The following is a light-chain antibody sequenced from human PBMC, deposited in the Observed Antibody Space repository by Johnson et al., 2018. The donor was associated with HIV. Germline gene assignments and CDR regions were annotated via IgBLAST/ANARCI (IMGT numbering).Light chain of an antibody. V-gene: IGLV1-51*02. CDR3: GTWDSSLSADV. J-gene: IGLJ1*01. Sequence: QSVLSQPPSVSAAPGQKVTISCSGSSSNIGRNYVSWYQQLPGTAPKLLIYENNKRPSGIPDRFSGSKSGTSDTLGITGLQTGDEADYYCGTWDSSLSADVFGTGTKVTVL. CDR1: SSNIGRNY. CDR2: ENN.